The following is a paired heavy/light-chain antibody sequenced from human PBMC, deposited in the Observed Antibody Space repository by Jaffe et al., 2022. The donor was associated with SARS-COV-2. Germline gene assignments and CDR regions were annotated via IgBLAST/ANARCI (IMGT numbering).Light chain of an antibody. Sequence: DIVMTQSPDSLAVSLGERATINCKSSQSVLYSSNNKNYLAWYQQRPGQPPKLLMHWASTRESGVPDRFSGSGSGAVFTLTISSLQAEDVAVYYCQQYYSTPQTFGQGTKVEIK. CDR1: QSVLYSSNNKNY. V-gene: IGKV4-1*01. CDR3: QQYYSTPQT. J-gene: IGKJ1*01. CDR2: WAS.
Heavy chain of an antibody. J-gene: IGHJ4*02. CDR3: ARVGDGAADNSAYRHFDY. CDR1: GFTFSSFW. V-gene: IGHV3-7*01. D-gene: IGHD3-22*01. CDR2: IKQDGSEK. Sequence: EVQLVESGGGLVQPGGSLRLSCAASGFTFSSFWMAWVRQAPGKGLEWVANIKQDGSEKYYVDSMKGRFTISRDNAKTSLFLQMSSLRAEDTAVYYCARVGDGAADNSAYRHFDYWGRGTLVTVSS.